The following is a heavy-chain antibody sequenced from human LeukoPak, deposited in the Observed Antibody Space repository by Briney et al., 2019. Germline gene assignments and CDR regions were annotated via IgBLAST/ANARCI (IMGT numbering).Heavy chain of an antibody. CDR3: ARSRPLELYFDY. Sequence: GASVKVSCKASGGTFNSYAISWVRQAPGQGLEWMGGIIPIFGTANYAQKFQGRVTITTDESTSTAYMELSSLRSEDTAVYYCARSRPLELYFDYWGQGTLVTVSS. V-gene: IGHV1-69*05. CDR1: GGTFNSYA. J-gene: IGHJ4*02. D-gene: IGHD1-26*01. CDR2: IIPIFGTA.